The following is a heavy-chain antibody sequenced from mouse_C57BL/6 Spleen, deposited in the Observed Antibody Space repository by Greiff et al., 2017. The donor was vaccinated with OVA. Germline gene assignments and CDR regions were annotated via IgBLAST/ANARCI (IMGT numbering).Heavy chain of an antibody. CDR2: IYPGDGDT. CDR1: GYAFSSSW. CDR3: ARSQLGRNYAMDY. D-gene: IGHD4-1*02. V-gene: IGHV1-82*01. J-gene: IGHJ4*01. Sequence: QVQLKQSGPELVKPGASVKISCKASGYAFSSSWMNWVKQRPGKGLEWIGRIYPGDGDTNYNGKFKGKATLTADKSSSTAYMQLSSLTSEDSAVYFCARSQLGRNYAMDYWGQGTSVTVSS.